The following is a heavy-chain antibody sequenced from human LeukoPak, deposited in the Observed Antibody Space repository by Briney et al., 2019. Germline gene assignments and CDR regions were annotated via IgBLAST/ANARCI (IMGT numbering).Heavy chain of an antibody. V-gene: IGHV3-21*01. CDR3: ANHLACGSTTCPSFDH. CDR1: GFTFSSYG. CDR2: ISHSGYDI. Sequence: PGGSLRLSCAASGFTFSSYGMHWVRQAPGKGLEWVSSISHSGYDIYYADSVNGRFTISRDNAKNSLSLQMNNLRIDDTAVYYCANHLACGSTTCPSFDHWGQGTLVTVSS. D-gene: IGHD2-2*01. J-gene: IGHJ4*02.